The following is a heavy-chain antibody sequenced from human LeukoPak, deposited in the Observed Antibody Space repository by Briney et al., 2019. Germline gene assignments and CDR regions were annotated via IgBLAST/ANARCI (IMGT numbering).Heavy chain of an antibody. V-gene: IGHV3-11*05. CDR2: ISSSSSYT. J-gene: IGHJ6*02. CDR3: AGDRVRRQLVRDYYYYGMDV. D-gene: IGHD6-13*01. Sequence: GGSLRLSCAASGFTFSDYYMSWIRQAPGKGLEWVSYISSSSSYTNYADSVKGRFTISRDNAKNSLYLQMNSLRAEGTAVYYCAGDRVRRQLVRDYYYYGMDVWGQGTTVTVSS. CDR1: GFTFSDYY.